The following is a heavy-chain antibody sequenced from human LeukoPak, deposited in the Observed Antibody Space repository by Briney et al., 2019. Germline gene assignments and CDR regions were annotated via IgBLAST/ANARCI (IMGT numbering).Heavy chain of an antibody. CDR3: ARVLYGSGRVDY. D-gene: IGHD3-10*01. Sequence: GGSLRLSCAASGFTFSSYWMHWVRQAPGKGLVWVSRINSDGSSTNYADSVKGRFTISRDNAKNPLYLQMNSLRAEDTAVYYCARVLYGSGRVDYWGQGTLVTVSS. CDR1: GFTFSSYW. CDR2: INSDGSST. V-gene: IGHV3-74*01. J-gene: IGHJ4*02.